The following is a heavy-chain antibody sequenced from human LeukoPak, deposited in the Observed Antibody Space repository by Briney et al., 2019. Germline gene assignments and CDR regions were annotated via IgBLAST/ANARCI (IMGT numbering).Heavy chain of an antibody. CDR2: IRYDGSNK. D-gene: IGHD3-3*02. CDR3: AKELGARTHFDY. V-gene: IGHV3-30*02. J-gene: IGHJ4*02. Sequence: GSLRLSCAASGFTFSSYGMHWVRQAPGKGLEWVAFIRYDGSNKYYADSVKGRFTISRDNSKNTLYLQMNSLRAEDTAVYYCAKELGARTHFDYWGQGTLVTVSS. CDR1: GFTFSSYG.